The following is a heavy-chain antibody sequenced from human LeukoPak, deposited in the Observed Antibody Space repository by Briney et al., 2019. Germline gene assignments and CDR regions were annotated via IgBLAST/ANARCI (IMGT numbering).Heavy chain of an antibody. CDR3: ASPYYYDSSGYYYGADY. CDR2: ISYDRSNK. D-gene: IGHD3-22*01. Sequence: GGSLRLSCAASGFTFSSYALHWVRQAPGKGLEWVAVISYDRSNKYYADSVKGRFTISRDNSKNTLYLQMNSLRAEDTAVYYCASPYYYDSSGYYYGADYWGQGTLVTVSS. CDR1: GFTFSSYA. J-gene: IGHJ4*02. V-gene: IGHV3-30-3*01.